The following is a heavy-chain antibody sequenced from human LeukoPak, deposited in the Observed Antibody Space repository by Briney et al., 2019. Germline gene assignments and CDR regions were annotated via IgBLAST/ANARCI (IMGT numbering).Heavy chain of an antibody. D-gene: IGHD2-2*01. Sequence: GGSLRLSCAASGFTFTNYAMSWVRQAPGKGLEWVLVISGSGGSTYYADSVKGRFTIFRDNSKNTLYLQLNSLRAEDTAVYYCAKATMSGDIVIVPPAAFDYWAQGTLVTVSS. CDR2: ISGSGGST. CDR1: GFTFTNYA. J-gene: IGHJ4*02. CDR3: AKATMSGDIVIVPPAAFDY. V-gene: IGHV3-23*01.